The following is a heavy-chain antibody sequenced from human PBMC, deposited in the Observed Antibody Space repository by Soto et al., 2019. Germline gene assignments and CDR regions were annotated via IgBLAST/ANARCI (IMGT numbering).Heavy chain of an antibody. Sequence: QVQLVESGGGVVQPGRSLRLSCAASGFTFSSYAMHWVRQAPGKGLEWVAVISYDGSNKYYADSVKGRFTISRDNSKNTLYLQMNSLRAEDTAVYYCAREKMTTVTTNTYYFDYWGQGTLVTVSS. V-gene: IGHV3-30-3*01. CDR3: AREKMTTVTTNTYYFDY. CDR1: GFTFSSYA. D-gene: IGHD4-17*01. J-gene: IGHJ4*02. CDR2: ISYDGSNK.